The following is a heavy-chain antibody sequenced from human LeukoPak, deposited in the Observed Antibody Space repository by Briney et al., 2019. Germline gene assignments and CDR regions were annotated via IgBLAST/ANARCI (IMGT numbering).Heavy chain of an antibody. CDR1: GFIFSTYG. J-gene: IGHJ4*02. V-gene: IGHV3-30*19. CDR2: ISSDGSNK. D-gene: IGHD6-6*01. CDR3: DPHDSSSHF. Sequence: GGSLRLSCAASGFIFSTYGMHWVRQAPGKGLEWVAFISSDGSNKYYADYVQGRFTISRDNSKSTLYLQMNSLRGEDTAVYYCDPHDSSSHFWGQGTLVTVSS.